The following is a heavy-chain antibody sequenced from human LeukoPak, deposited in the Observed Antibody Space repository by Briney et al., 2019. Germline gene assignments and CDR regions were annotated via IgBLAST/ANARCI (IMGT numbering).Heavy chain of an antibody. D-gene: IGHD3-3*01. CDR1: GGSISSSSYC. CDR2: IYYSGST. CDR3: ARRITIFGVVATDGMDV. Sequence: PSETLSLTCTVSGGSISSSSYCWGWIRQPPGKGLEWIGSIYYSGSTYYNPSLKSRVTISVDTSKNQFSLKLSSVTAADTAVYYCARRITIFGVVATDGMDVWGQGTTVTVSS. J-gene: IGHJ6*02. V-gene: IGHV4-39*01.